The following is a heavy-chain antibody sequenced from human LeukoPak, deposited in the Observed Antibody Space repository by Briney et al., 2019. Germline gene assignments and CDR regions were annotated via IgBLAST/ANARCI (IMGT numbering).Heavy chain of an antibody. CDR3: AKDRIPYYDSSGYCLD. J-gene: IGHJ4*02. CDR1: GFTFSSYA. Sequence: GGSLRLSCAASGFTFSSYAMSWVRQAPGKGLEWVSAISGSGGSTYYADSVKGRFTISRDNSKNTLYLQMNSLRAEDTAVYYCAKDRIPYYDSSGYCLDWGQGTLVTVSS. D-gene: IGHD3-22*01. V-gene: IGHV3-23*01. CDR2: ISGSGGST.